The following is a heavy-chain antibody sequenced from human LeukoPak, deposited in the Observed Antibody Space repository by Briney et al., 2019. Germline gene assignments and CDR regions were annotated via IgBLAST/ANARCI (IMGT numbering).Heavy chain of an antibody. Sequence: GGSLRLSCAASGFSFDDNAMYWVRQAPGKGLEWVSLISGDGATTYYADSVKGRFNISRDNSKSSLYLQMNSLRSEDSALYYCAKGNRRGGFQHWGQGTLVTVSS. D-gene: IGHD3-16*01. J-gene: IGHJ1*01. CDR3: AKGNRRGGFQH. V-gene: IGHV3-43*02. CDR1: GFSFDDNA. CDR2: ISGDGATT.